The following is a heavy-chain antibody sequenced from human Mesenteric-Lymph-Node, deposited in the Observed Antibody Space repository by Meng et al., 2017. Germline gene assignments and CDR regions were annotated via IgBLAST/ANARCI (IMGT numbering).Heavy chain of an antibody. CDR3: AKKDGSGTTYYHH. Sequence: GESLKISCAASGFTFRNYVMSWVRQAPGKGLEGVSAISGFGGSTDYADSVKGRFTISRDTYQSALYLQMDSLRADDTAVYYCAKKDGSGTTYYHHWGQGTLVTVSS. D-gene: IGHD3-10*01. CDR2: ISGFGGST. J-gene: IGHJ1*01. CDR1: GFTFRNYV. V-gene: IGHV3-23*01.